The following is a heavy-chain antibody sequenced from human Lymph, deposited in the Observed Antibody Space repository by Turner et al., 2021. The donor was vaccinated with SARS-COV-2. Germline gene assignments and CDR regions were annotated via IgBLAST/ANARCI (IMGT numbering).Heavy chain of an antibody. CDR2: IKQDGSEK. Sequence: ELQLLESGGGLVQPGGSLRLSCAASGFTFSYYWMSWVRQAPGKGLEGVANIKQDGSEKYYVDSVKGRFTISRDNAKNSLFLQMNSLRAEDTAVYYCARMGSSSWYFDYWGQGTLVTVSS. J-gene: IGHJ4*02. D-gene: IGHD1-26*01. V-gene: IGHV3-7*01. CDR3: ARMGSSSWYFDY. CDR1: GFTFSYYW.